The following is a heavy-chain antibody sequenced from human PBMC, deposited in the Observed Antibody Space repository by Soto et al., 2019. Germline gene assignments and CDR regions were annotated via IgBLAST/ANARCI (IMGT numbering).Heavy chain of an antibody. Sequence: PSETLSLTCAVYCGSFSGYYWSWIRQPPGKGLEWIGEINHSGSTNYNPSLKSRVTISVDTSKNQFSLKLSSVTAADTAVYYCARAGYCSSTSCSTSDYYYGMDVWGQGTTVTVSS. J-gene: IGHJ6*02. D-gene: IGHD2-2*01. V-gene: IGHV4-34*01. CDR3: ARAGYCSSTSCSTSDYYYGMDV. CDR1: CGSFSGYY. CDR2: INHSGST.